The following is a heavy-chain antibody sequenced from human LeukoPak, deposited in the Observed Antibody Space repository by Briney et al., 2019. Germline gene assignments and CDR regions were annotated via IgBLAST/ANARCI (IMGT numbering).Heavy chain of an antibody. D-gene: IGHD3-3*01. CDR1: GGSFSGYY. Sequence: SETLSLTCAVYGGSFSGYYWSWIRQPPGKGLEWIGEINQSGSTNYNPSLKSRVTISVDPSKNQFSLKLSSVTAADTAVYYCASRLGSGMDVWGQGTTVTVSS. CDR2: INQSGST. CDR3: ASRLGSGMDV. J-gene: IGHJ6*02. V-gene: IGHV4-34*01.